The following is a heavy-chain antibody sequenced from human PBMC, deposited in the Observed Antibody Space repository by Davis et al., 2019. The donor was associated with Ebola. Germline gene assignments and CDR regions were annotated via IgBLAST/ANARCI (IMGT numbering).Heavy chain of an antibody. CDR3: ARDSGDMSY. D-gene: IGHD2-21*01. CDR1: GYNFNSYG. CDR2: IAPYNGVT. J-gene: IGHJ4*02. Sequence: ASVKVSCKAAGYNFNSYGITWVRQAPGQGLEWMGWIAPYNGVTNYAQNLQDRFSITTDASTSTAYMELRSLTSDDTAVYYCARDSGDMSYWGQGTLVTVSS. V-gene: IGHV1-18*01.